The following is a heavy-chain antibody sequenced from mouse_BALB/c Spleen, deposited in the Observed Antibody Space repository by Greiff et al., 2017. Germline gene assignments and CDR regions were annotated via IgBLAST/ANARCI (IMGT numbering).Heavy chain of an antibody. CDR2: ISSGGGST. CDR1: GFAFSSYD. Sequence: EVKLVESGGGLVKPGGSLKLSCAASGFAFSSYDMSWVRQTPEKRLEWVAYISSGGGSTYYPDTVKGRFTISRDNAKNTLYLQMSSLKSEDTAMYYCARRPGGAGDYYAMDYWGQGTSVTVSS. J-gene: IGHJ4*01. CDR3: ARRPGGAGDYYAMDY. V-gene: IGHV5-12-1*01.